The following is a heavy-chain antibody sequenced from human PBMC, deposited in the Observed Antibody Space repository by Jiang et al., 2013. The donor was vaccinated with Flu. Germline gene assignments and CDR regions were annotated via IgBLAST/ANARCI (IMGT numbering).Heavy chain of an antibody. D-gene: IGHD3-10*01. CDR3: ARGPLLWFGEPKTDY. CDR1: GFTFSSYG. Sequence: GGGVVQPGRSLRLSCAASGFTFSSYGMHWVRQAPGKGLEWVAVIWYDGSNKYYADSVKGRFTISRDNSKNTLYLQMNSLRAEDTAVYYCARGPLLWFGEPKTDYRGQGTLVTVSS. CDR2: IWYDGSNK. V-gene: IGHV3-33*01. J-gene: IGHJ4*02.